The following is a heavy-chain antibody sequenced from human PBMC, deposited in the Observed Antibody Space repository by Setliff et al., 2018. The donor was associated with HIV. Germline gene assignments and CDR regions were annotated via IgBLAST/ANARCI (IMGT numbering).Heavy chain of an antibody. CDR1: GGSISSSSYY. J-gene: IGHJ4*02. V-gene: IGHV4-61*05. CDR2: IYYSGST. D-gene: IGHD3-3*01. Sequence: SETLSLTCTVSGGSISSSSYYWGWIRQHPGKGLEWIGHIYYSGSTNYNPSLKSRVTISVDMSNNQFSLKVTSVTAADTAVYYCMRGRSITIFGVAYFDYWGQGTLVTVSS. CDR3: MRGRSITIFGVAYFDY.